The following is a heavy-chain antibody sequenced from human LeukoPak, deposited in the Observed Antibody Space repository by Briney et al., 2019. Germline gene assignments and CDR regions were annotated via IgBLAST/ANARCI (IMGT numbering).Heavy chain of an antibody. J-gene: IGHJ4*02. CDR2: INPSGGST. D-gene: IGHD3-16*02. CDR3: ATSPVHYDYIWGSYRQGGKRYYFDY. Sequence: ASVKVSCKASGYTFTSYYMHWVRQAPGQGLEWMGIINPSGGSTSYAQKFQGRVTMTRDTSTSTVYMELSSLRSEDTAVYYCATSPVHYDYIWGSYRQGGKRYYFDYWGQGTLVTVSS. V-gene: IGHV1-46*01. CDR1: GYTFTSYY.